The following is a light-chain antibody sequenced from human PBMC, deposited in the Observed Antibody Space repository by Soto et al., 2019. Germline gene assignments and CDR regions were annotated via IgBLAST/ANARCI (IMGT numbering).Light chain of an antibody. J-gene: IGLJ1*01. Sequence: QSALTQPPSASGSPGQSVTISCTGTSSDVGGYNYVSWYQQCPGKVPKLMVYEVNKRPSGVPDRFSGSKSGNTASLTVSGLQADDEADYYCTSYAGGNNVFGTGTKLTVL. CDR3: TSYAGGNNV. CDR1: SSDVGGYNY. V-gene: IGLV2-8*01. CDR2: EVN.